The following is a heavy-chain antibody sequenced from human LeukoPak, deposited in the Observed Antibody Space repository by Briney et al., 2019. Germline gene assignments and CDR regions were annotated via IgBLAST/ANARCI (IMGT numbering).Heavy chain of an antibody. CDR2: ISAYNGNT. J-gene: IGHJ6*02. V-gene: IGHV1-18*01. CDR1: GYTFTSYG. CDR3: AREDYVSGSYYNSNPDYYYYGMDV. D-gene: IGHD3-10*01. Sequence: ASVKVSCKASGYTFTSYGISWVRQAPGQGLEWMGWISAYNGNTNYAQKLQGRVTMTTDTSTSTAYMELRSLRSDDTAVYYCAREDYVSGSYYNSNPDYYYYGMDVWGQGTTVTVSS.